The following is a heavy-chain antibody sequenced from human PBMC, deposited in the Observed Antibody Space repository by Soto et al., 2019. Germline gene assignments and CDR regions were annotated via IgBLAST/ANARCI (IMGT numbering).Heavy chain of an antibody. J-gene: IGHJ4*02. CDR2: IYYSGST. Sequence: PSETLSLTCTVSGGSISSYYWSWIRQPPGKGLEWIGYIYYSGSTNYNPSLKSRVTISVDTSKNQFSLKLSSVTAADTAVYYCARLMVRGVIIKTPYYFDYWGQGTLVTVSS. V-gene: IGHV4-59*08. CDR3: ARLMVRGVIIKTPYYFDY. D-gene: IGHD3-10*01. CDR1: GGSISSYY.